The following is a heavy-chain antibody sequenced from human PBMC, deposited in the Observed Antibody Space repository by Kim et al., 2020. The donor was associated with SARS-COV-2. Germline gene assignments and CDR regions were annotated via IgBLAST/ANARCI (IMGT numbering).Heavy chain of an antibody. CDR3: ARAGYYDSSGYYFDFPFDP. Sequence: GGSLRLSCAPSGFYVTNNYMSWVRQAPGKGLEWVSLIFSDGRTFYADAVKGRFTLSRDNSENTLSLQMDSLRPDDTAVYFCARAGYYDSSGYYFDFPFDPWGQMTLVTVSS. V-gene: IGHV3-66*01. D-gene: IGHD3-22*01. CDR2: IFSDGRT. J-gene: IGHJ5*02. CDR1: GFYVTNNY.